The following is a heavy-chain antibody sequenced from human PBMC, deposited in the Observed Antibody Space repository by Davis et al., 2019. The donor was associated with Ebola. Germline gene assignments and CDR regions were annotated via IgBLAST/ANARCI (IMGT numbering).Heavy chain of an antibody. D-gene: IGHD5-12*01. V-gene: IGHV3-21*01. J-gene: IGHJ4*02. CDR3: TSTPTKAAVDY. CDR2: ISSSSSYI. CDR1: GFTFSSYS. Sequence: GESLKISCAASGFTFSSYSMNWVRQAPGKGLEWVSSISSSSSYIYYADSVKGRFTISRDNAKNSLYLQMNSLRAEDTAVYYCTSTPTKAAVDYWGQGTLVTVSS.